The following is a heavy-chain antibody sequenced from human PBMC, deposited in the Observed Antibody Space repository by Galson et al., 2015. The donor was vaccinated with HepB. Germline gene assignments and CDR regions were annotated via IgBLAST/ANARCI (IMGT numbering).Heavy chain of an antibody. CDR1: GFTFSSYG. Sequence: SLRLSCAASGFTFSSYGMSWVRQAPGKGLEWVASLKQDGGETDYVDSVKGRFTISRDNAKNSLYLQMNSLRAEDTAVYYCARFRWVQVPFDHWGQGTLVTVSS. CDR2: LKQDGGET. J-gene: IGHJ4*02. V-gene: IGHV3-7*01. CDR3: ARFRWVQVPFDH. D-gene: IGHD5-24*01.